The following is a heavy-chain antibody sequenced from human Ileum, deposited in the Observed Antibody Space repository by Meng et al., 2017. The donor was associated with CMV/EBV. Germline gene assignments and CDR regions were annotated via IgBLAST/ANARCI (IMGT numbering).Heavy chain of an antibody. V-gene: IGHV4-4*02. CDR1: NG. J-gene: IGHJ2*01. Sequence: NGRSWVRQRPGKGLEWIEEIYHSGSTNYNPSLKSRVTISVDKSKNQFSLKLSSVTAADTAVYYCARDRTPYYYDSSGYRKYWYFDLWGRGTLVTVSS. CDR2: IYHSGST. D-gene: IGHD3-22*01. CDR3: ARDRTPYYYDSSGYRKYWYFDL.